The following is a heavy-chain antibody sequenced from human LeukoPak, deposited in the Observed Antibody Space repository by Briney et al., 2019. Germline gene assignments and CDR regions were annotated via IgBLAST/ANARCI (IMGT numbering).Heavy chain of an antibody. CDR2: INHSGST. V-gene: IGHV4-34*01. CDR1: GGSFSGYY. J-gene: IGHJ2*01. CDR3: ARHEYYGSGTYLSWYFDL. Sequence: SETLSLTCAVYGGSFSGYYWSWIRQPPGKGLEWIGEINHSGSTNYNPSLKSRVTISVDTSKNQFSLKLSSVTAADTAVYYCARHEYYGSGTYLSWYFDLWGRGALVTVSS. D-gene: IGHD3-10*01.